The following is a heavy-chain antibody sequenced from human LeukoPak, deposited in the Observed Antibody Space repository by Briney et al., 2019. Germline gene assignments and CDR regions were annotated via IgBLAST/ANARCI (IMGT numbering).Heavy chain of an antibody. Sequence: SETLSLTCTVSGGSISSNSYYWGWIRQPPGKGLKWIGSIYYSGSTYYNPSLKSRVTISFDTSKNQFSLKLSSVTAADTAVYYCARGRAFFDWGQGTLVTVSS. CDR3: ARGRAFFD. CDR2: IYYSGST. V-gene: IGHV4-39*07. J-gene: IGHJ4*02. CDR1: GGSISSNSYY. D-gene: IGHD3-3*02.